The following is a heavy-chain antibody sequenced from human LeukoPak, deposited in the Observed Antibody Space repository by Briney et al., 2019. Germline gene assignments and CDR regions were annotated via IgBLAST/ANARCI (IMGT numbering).Heavy chain of an antibody. CDR1: GGTFSSYA. Sequence: ASVKVSCKASGGTFSSYAISWVRQAPGQGLEWMGGIIPIFGTANYAQKFQGRVTITADESTSTAYMELSSLRSEDAAVYYCAKAPVTSCRGAFCYPFDSWGQGTLVTVSS. CDR2: IIPIFGTA. D-gene: IGHD2-15*01. J-gene: IGHJ4*02. V-gene: IGHV1-69*13. CDR3: AKAPVTSCRGAFCYPFDS.